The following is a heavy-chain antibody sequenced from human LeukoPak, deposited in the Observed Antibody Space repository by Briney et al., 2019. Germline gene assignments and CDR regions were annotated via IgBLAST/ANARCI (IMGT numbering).Heavy chain of an antibody. J-gene: IGHJ4*02. CDR1: GFTFSGFR. CDR2: ISTSSRST. V-gene: IGHV3-48*01. Sequence: GGSLRLSCTASGFTFSGFRMHWVRQAPGKGLDWLSYISTSSRSTYYADSVKGRFTISRDNAKNTLFLDMHSLRPGDSAVYYCARSAVRGVACDYWGQGTLVTVSS. D-gene: IGHD3-10*01. CDR3: ARSAVRGVACDY.